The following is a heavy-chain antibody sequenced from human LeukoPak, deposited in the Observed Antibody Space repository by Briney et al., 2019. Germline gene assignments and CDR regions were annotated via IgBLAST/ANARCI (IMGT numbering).Heavy chain of an antibody. CDR2: IYSGDTT. J-gene: IGHJ4*02. CDR1: GFTVSSNY. Sequence: GGSLRLSCAASGFTVSSNYMSWVRQAPGKGLEWVSVIYSGDTTYYANSVKGRFTISRDNSKNMLYLQMNSLRAEDTAVYYCARRLLTGYYEFWGQGTLVTVSS. D-gene: IGHD3-9*01. V-gene: IGHV3-66*01. CDR3: ARRLLTGYYEF.